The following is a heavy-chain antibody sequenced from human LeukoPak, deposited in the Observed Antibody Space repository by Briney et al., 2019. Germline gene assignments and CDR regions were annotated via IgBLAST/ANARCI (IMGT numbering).Heavy chain of an antibody. V-gene: IGHV1-69*13. Sequence: ASVKVSCKAPGGTFSSYAISWVRQAPGQGLEWMGGIIPIFGTANYAQKFQGRVTITADESTSTAYMELSSLRSEDTAVYYCARYILTGYYTDDGYNWFDPWGQGTLVTVSS. CDR3: ARYILTGYYTDDGYNWFDP. CDR1: GGTFSSYA. D-gene: IGHD3-9*01. CDR2: IIPIFGTA. J-gene: IGHJ5*02.